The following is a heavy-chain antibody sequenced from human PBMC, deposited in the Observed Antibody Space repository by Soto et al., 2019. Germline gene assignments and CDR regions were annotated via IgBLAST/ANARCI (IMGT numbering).Heavy chain of an antibody. CDR3: AHRRSGWGYFDY. Sequence: QITLKESGPPLVKPTQPLTLTCTFPGFSLSTSGVGVGWIRQPPGKALEWLALIYWDDDKRSSPSLTSRLTIPKDTSKSQVVLTMTNMDPVDTATYYSAHRRSGWGYFDYWGQGTLVTVSS. J-gene: IGHJ4*02. CDR1: GFSLSTSGVG. V-gene: IGHV2-5*02. D-gene: IGHD6-19*01. CDR2: IYWDDDK.